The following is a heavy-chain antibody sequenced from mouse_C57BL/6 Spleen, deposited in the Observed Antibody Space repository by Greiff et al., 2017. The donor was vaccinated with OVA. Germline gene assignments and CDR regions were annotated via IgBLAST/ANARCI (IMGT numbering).Heavy chain of an antibody. CDR3: ARGTTVVARDWFAY. D-gene: IGHD1-1*01. V-gene: IGHV1-52*01. CDR1: GYTFTSYW. J-gene: IGHJ3*01. Sequence: QVQLQQPGAELVRPGSSVKLSCKASGYTFTSYWMHWVKQRPIQGLEWIGNIDPSDSETHYNQKFKDKATLTVDKSSSTAYMQLSSLTSEDSAVYYCARGTTVVARDWFAYWGQGTLVTVSA. CDR2: IDPSDSET.